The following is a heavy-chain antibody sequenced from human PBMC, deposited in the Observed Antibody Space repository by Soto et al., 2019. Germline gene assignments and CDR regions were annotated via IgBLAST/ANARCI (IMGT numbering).Heavy chain of an antibody. Sequence: QITLKESGPTLVKPTQTLTLTCTFSGFSLTTSGVGVGWIRQPPGKALEWLALIYWNDDKRYSPSLRTRLANAKDTTKNQVVLTMTNMNPVDTATYFCARRPPYTHYVDYWGQGALVTVSS. CDR1: GFSLTTSGVG. D-gene: IGHD4-4*01. J-gene: IGHJ4*02. CDR3: ARRPPYTHYVDY. CDR2: IYWNDDK. V-gene: IGHV2-5*01.